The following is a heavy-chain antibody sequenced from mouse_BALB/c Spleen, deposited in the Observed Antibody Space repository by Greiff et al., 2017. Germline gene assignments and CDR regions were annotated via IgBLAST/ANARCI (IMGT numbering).Heavy chain of an antibody. D-gene: IGHD1-2*01. Sequence: QVQLQQSGAELVKPGASVKLSCKASGYTFTSYYMYWVKQRPGQGLEWIGEINPSNGGTNFNEKFKSKATLTVDKSSSTAYMQLSSLTSEDSAVYYCRRGTTATFAYWGQGTLVTVSA. CDR3: RRGTTATFAY. V-gene: IGHV1S81*02. CDR2: INPSNGGT. J-gene: IGHJ3*01. CDR1: GYTFTSYY.